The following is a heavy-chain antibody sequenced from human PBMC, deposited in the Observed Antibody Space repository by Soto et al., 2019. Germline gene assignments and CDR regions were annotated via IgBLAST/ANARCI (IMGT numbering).Heavy chain of an antibody. V-gene: IGHV4-59*08. Sequence: SETLSLTCTVSGGSISSYYWSWIRQPPGKGLEWIGDIYYTGNTYYNPSLRSRVTISVDTSKNQFSLKLTSVTAADTAVYYCARDYYDSSDYTTNWFDPWGQGTLGTVSS. D-gene: IGHD3-22*01. CDR3: ARDYYDSSDYTTNWFDP. CDR2: IYYTGNT. CDR1: GGSISSYY. J-gene: IGHJ5*02.